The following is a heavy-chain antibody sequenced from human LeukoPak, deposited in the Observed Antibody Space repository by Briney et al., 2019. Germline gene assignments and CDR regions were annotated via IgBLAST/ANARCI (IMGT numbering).Heavy chain of an antibody. Sequence: PSETLSLTCTVSGGSISSYYWSWIRQPPGKGLEWIGYIYYSGSTNYNPSLKSRVTISVDTSKNQFSLKLSSVTAADTAVYYCARRFEGKPPPLAFDIWGQGTMVTVSS. CDR2: IYYSGST. V-gene: IGHV4-59*08. CDR1: GGSISSYY. CDR3: ARRFEGKPPPLAFDI. J-gene: IGHJ3*02.